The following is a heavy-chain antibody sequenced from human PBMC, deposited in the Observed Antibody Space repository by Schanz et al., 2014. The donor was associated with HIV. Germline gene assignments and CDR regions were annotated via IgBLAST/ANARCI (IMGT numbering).Heavy chain of an antibody. CDR1: GSSFSTTW. CDR2: IKGDGISV. Sequence: EVQLVESGGGLIQPGGSLRLSCAASGSSFSTTWMHWVRQVPGQGLEWISLIKGDGISVNYADSVKGRFTISRDNAKNTLYLQMHSLRVEDTAVYYCATAAVTDYSDNWGQGTLVTVSS. V-gene: IGHV3-74*02. CDR3: ATAAVTDYSDN. J-gene: IGHJ4*02. D-gene: IGHD2-2*01.